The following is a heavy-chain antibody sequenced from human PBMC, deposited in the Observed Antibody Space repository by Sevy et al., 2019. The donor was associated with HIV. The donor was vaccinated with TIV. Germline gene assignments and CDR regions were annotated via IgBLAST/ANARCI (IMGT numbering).Heavy chain of an antibody. J-gene: IGHJ4*02. Sequence: SETQSLTCTVSGGSITSLYWNWIRQPPGKGLEWIANIYYNRHINYIPSLKSRVTLSLDTSKNQFSLRLSSVTAADTAMYYCAGENAWGRGYSWGQGTLVTVSS. CDR3: AGENAWGRGYS. D-gene: IGHD1-26*01. V-gene: IGHV4-59*08. CDR1: GGSITSLY. CDR2: IYYNRHI.